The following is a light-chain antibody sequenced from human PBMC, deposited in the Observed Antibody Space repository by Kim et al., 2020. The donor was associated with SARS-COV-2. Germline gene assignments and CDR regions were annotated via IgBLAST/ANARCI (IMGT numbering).Light chain of an antibody. CDR3: NSYTSSDTWV. CDR2: EVT. J-gene: IGLJ3*02. Sequence: GQSITVSCTGTSSDVGTYNYVSWYQQHPGKAPKLLIYEVTKRPSGASDRFSGSKSGNTASLTISGLQAEDEADYYCNSYTSSDTWVFGGGTQLTVL. CDR1: SSDVGTYNY. V-gene: IGLV2-14*01.